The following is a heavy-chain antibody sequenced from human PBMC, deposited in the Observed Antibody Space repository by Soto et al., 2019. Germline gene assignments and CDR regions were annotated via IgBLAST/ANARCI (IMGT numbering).Heavy chain of an antibody. J-gene: IGHJ4*02. CDR3: AKRWSNGYLDH. V-gene: IGHV4-30-2*02. CDR1: GGSISSGGYS. CDR2: IYHSGST. D-gene: IGHD2-8*01. Sequence: SETLSLTCAVSGGSISSGGYSWSWIRQPPGKGLEWIGYIYHSGSTYYNPSLKSRVTISVDNSKNTMSLQMNSLRGEDTAVYYCAKRWSNGYLDHWGQGTLVTVSS.